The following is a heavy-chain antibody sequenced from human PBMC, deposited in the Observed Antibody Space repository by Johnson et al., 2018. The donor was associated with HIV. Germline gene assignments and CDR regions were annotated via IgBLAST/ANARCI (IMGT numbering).Heavy chain of an antibody. CDR2: ITEDGSEK. J-gene: IGHJ3*02. Sequence: EKLVESGGGLVKPGGSLRLSCAASGFTFSNAWMTWVRQAPGNALPWVASITEDGSEKSYVDSVKGRLTISRDNAKNMLDLQMNSLRAGDAAVYYCARDHGIGYADAFDIWGQGTMVTVSS. CDR3: ARDHGIGYADAFDI. V-gene: IGHV3-7*01. CDR1: GFTFSNAW. D-gene: IGHD1-26*01.